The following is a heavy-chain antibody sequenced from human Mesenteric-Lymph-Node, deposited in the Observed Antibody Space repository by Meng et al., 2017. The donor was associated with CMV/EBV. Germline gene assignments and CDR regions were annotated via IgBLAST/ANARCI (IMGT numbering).Heavy chain of an antibody. Sequence: GESLKISCAASGFTFSSYWMHRVRQAPGKGLVWVSRINSDGSSTSYADSVKGRFTISRDNAKNTLYLQMNSLRAEDTAVYYCARDQAGTPMGWFDSWGQGTLVTVSS. CDR1: GFTFSSYW. J-gene: IGHJ5*01. D-gene: IGHD3-10*01. V-gene: IGHV3-74*01. CDR3: ARDQAGTPMGWFDS. CDR2: INSDGSST.